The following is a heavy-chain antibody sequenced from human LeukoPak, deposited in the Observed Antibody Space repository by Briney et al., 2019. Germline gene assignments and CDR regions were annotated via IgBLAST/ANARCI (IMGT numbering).Heavy chain of an antibody. D-gene: IGHD1-7*01. V-gene: IGHV4-34*01. Sequence: PGGSLRLSCAASGFTFSTYSMNWVRQPPGKGLEWIGEINHSGSTNYNPSLKSRVTISVDTSKNQFSLKLSSVTAADTAVYYCARGRGTTFPPGAFDIWGQGTMVTVSS. J-gene: IGHJ3*02. CDR3: ARGRGTTFPPGAFDI. CDR2: INHSGST. CDR1: GFTFSTYS.